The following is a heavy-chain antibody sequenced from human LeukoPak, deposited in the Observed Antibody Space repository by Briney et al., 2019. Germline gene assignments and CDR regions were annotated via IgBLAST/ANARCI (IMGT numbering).Heavy chain of an antibody. CDR2: IYHSGST. V-gene: IGHV4-30-2*01. Sequence: SETLSLTCTVSGGSISSGGYYWSWIRQPPGKGLEWIGYIYHSGSTYYNPSLKSRVTISVDRSKNQFSLKLSSVTAADTAVYYCARASRGYDPYYFDYWGQGTLVTVSS. D-gene: IGHD5-12*01. CDR3: ARASRGYDPYYFDY. CDR1: GGSISSGGYY. J-gene: IGHJ4*02.